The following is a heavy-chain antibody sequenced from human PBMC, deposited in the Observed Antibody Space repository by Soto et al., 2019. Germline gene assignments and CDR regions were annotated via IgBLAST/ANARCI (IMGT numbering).Heavy chain of an antibody. J-gene: IGHJ4*02. V-gene: IGHV3-66*01. Sequence: LRLSCAASGFTVSSPYMSWVRQAPGKGLEWVSVIYSGGSTYYADSVKGRFTISRDNSKNTLYLQMNSLRAEDTAVYYCASTPYYYDSSGYCDYWGQGTLVTVSS. CDR2: IYSGGST. CDR3: ASTPYYYDSSGYCDY. CDR1: GFTVSSPY. D-gene: IGHD3-22*01.